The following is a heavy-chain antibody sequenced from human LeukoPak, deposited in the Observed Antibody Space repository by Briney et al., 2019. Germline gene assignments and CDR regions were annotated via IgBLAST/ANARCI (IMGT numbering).Heavy chain of an antibody. J-gene: IGHJ4*02. Sequence: ASVKVSCKASGYSFTSYGISWVRQAPGQGLEWMGWIGAYNGHTNYAQKFQDRVTMTTDPSTTTAYMGLRSLRSDDTAVYYCARDLAGGSYYAGHYWGQGTLVTVSS. V-gene: IGHV1-18*01. CDR3: ARDLAGGSYYAGHY. CDR1: GYSFTSYG. D-gene: IGHD1-26*01. CDR2: IGAYNGHT.